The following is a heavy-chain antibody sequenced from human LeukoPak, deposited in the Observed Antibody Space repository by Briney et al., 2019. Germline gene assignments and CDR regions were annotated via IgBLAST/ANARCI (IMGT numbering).Heavy chain of an antibody. CDR2: IDQDGRRI. Sequence: PGGSLRLSCAASGFIFSSSWMHWVRQAPGKGLVWVSRIDQDGRRIDYADSVKGRFTISRDNAKNSLYLQMNSLRAEDTAVYYCARFTRGPCNGGDCPWGQGTLVTVSS. D-gene: IGHD2-21*02. CDR1: GFIFSSSW. V-gene: IGHV3-74*01. J-gene: IGHJ5*02. CDR3: ARFTRGPCNGGDCP.